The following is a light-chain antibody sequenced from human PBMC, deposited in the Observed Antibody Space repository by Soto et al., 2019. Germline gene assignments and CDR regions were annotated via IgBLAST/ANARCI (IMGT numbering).Light chain of an antibody. CDR1: QSVLYWSNNKNY. CDR3: QQYFTDWT. J-gene: IGKJ1*01. V-gene: IGKV4-1*01. Sequence: DIVMTQSPDSLAVSLGERATINCKSSQSVLYWSNNKNYLAWYQQKAGQPPKLLIYWASTRESGVPDRFSGSGSGTDFTLTISSLQAEDVAVYYCQQYFTDWTFCQGTKLESK. CDR2: WAS.